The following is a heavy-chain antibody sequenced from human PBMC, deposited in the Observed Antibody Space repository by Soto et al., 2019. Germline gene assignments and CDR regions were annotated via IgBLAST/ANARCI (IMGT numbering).Heavy chain of an antibody. CDR2: IYYNGNT. J-gene: IGHJ4*02. CDR3: ARTWIGSPFDF. CDR1: GASVGRDDYY. Sequence: SETLSLTCTVSGASVGRDDYYWSWIRQQPGKGLEWIGYIYYNGNTNYNPSLKSRLTISVDTSKNQFSLQLRSVTAADTAVYYCARTWIGSPFDFWGQGSLVTVSS. V-gene: IGHV4-31*03. D-gene: IGHD5-12*01.